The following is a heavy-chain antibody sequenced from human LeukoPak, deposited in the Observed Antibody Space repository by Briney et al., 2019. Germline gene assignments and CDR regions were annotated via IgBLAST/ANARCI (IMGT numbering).Heavy chain of an antibody. CDR1: GGSFSGYY. Sequence: SETLSLTCAVYGGSFSGYYWSWIRQPPGKGLEWIASIYYSGSTNYNPSLKSRVILSVDTSKNQFSLKLTSVTAADTAVYYCARGRAIGAPNWFDPWGQGTLVTVSS. CDR3: ARGRAIGAPNWFDP. J-gene: IGHJ5*02. D-gene: IGHD3-10*01. CDR2: IYYSGST. V-gene: IGHV4-59*01.